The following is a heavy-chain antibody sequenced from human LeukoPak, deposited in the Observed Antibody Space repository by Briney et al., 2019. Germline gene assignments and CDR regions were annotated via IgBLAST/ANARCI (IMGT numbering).Heavy chain of an antibody. Sequence: GGSLRLSCAASGFTFSSYAMHWVRQAPGKGLEWVAVISYDGSNKYYADSVKGRFTISRDNSKNTLHLQMNSLRAEDTAVYYCARDNVAGTGYFDYWGQGTLVTVYS. CDR2: ISYDGSNK. CDR1: GFTFSSYA. V-gene: IGHV3-30*04. CDR3: ARDNVAGTGYFDY. D-gene: IGHD6-19*01. J-gene: IGHJ4*02.